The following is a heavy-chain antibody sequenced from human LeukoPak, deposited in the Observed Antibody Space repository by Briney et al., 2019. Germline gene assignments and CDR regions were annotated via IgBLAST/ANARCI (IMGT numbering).Heavy chain of an antibody. CDR2: IYYSGST. Sequence: KPSETLSLTCTVSGGSISSYYWSWIRQPPGKGLEWIGYIYYSGSTNYNPSLKSRVTISVGTSKNQFSLKLSSVSAEDTAVYYCARGIVEMATIEGFDYWGQGTLVTVSS. CDR3: ARGIVEMATIEGFDY. V-gene: IGHV4-59*01. CDR1: GGSISSYY. D-gene: IGHD5-24*01. J-gene: IGHJ4*02.